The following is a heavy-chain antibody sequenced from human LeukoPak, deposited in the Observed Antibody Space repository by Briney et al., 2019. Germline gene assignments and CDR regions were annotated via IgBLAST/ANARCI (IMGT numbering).Heavy chain of an antibody. D-gene: IGHD1-14*01. J-gene: IGHJ4*02. CDR3: AREAGSTFRTTTFDS. V-gene: IGHV1-69*06. Sequence: SVNVSCQASADTFRNYPISWVRPAPGRGPEWIGGIIPIFNTTNYPQKFQARVTITADKSTNSAYRELSSLRSEDTAVYYCAREAGSTFRTTTFDSWGEGTRVTVSS. CDR2: IIPIFNTT. CDR1: ADTFRNYP.